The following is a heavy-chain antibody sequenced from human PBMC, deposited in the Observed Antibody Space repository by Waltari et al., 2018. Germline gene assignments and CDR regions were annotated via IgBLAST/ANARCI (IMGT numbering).Heavy chain of an antibody. CDR1: GGSLSSHY. D-gene: IGHD3-16*01. V-gene: IGHV4-59*11. J-gene: IGHJ6*02. Sequence: QVQLQESGPGLVKPSETLSLTCTVSGGSLSSHYWSWIRQPPGKGLEWIGYIYYSGSTNYNPSLKSRVTISVDTSKNQFSLKLSSVTAADTAVYYCARGGGNYYYGMDVWGQGTTVTVSS. CDR3: ARGGGNYYYGMDV. CDR2: IYYSGST.